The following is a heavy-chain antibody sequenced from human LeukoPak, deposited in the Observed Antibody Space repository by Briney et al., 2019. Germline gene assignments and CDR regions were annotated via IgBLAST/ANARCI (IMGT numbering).Heavy chain of an antibody. J-gene: IGHJ4*02. CDR1: GYSFTSYW. Sequence: GESLKISCKGSGYSFTSYWIGWVRQMPGKGLEWMGIIYPGDSDTRYSPSFQGQVTISADKSISTAYLQWSSLKASDIAMYYCATIPHYCGGDCFPDYFDYWGQGTLVTVSS. V-gene: IGHV5-51*01. CDR3: ATIPHYCGGDCFPDYFDY. CDR2: IYPGDSDT. D-gene: IGHD2-21*02.